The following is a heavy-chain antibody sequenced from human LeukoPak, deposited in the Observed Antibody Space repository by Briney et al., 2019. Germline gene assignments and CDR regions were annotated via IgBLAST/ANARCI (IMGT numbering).Heavy chain of an antibody. Sequence: ASVKLSCKASGYTFTSYDINWVRHPTAQGLGLVWWMNTNSGNRGYAQKFQGRVIMTRNTSISTAFMELSSLRSEDTAVYYCAQRVGYCSSSSCYNWFDPWGQGTLVTVSS. D-gene: IGHD2-2*01. V-gene: IGHV1-8*01. J-gene: IGHJ5*02. CDR1: GYTFTSYD. CDR2: MNTNSGNR. CDR3: AQRVGYCSSSSCYNWFDP.